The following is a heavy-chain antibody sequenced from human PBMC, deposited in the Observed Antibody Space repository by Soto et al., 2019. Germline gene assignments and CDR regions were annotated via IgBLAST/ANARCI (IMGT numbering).Heavy chain of an antibody. CDR1: GFTFSSYG. D-gene: IGHD3-16*01. CDR2: IWYDGSNK. CDR3: ARRHYGIYYYYYYLDV. Sequence: QVQLVESGGGVVQPGRSLRLSGAASGFTFSSYGMPWVRQAPGKGLEWVAVIWYDGSNKYYADSVKVRFTISRDNSKNTLYLQMNSLRAEDTAVYYCARRHYGIYYYYYYLDVWGKGTTVTVSS. V-gene: IGHV3-33*01. J-gene: IGHJ6*03.